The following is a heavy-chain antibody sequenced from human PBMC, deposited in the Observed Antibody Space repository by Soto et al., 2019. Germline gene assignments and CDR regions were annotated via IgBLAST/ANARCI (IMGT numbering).Heavy chain of an antibody. CDR2: AYYRSQWDY. D-gene: IGHD2-21*02. CDR3: TKQKGDSRTYNGMDV. J-gene: IGHJ6*02. CDR1: GDSVSSNSAA. V-gene: IGHV6-1*01. Sequence: QVQLQQSGPGLVKPSQTLSLTCAISGDSVSSNSAAWNWIRQSPSRGLEWLGRAYYRSQWDYDSAVSVRSRITVIPDTSKNQFSLQLSSVTPEDTAVYFCTKQKGDSRTYNGMDVWGQGTTVIVSS.